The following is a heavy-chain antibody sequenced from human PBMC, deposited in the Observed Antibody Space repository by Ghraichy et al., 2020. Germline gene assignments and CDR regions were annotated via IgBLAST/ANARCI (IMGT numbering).Heavy chain of an antibody. CDR3: ARTKGSVAWELLRMGFDP. V-gene: IGHV4-39*01. Sequence: SETLSLTCTVSGGSISSSSYYWGWIRQPPGKGLEWIGSIYYSGSTYYNPSLKSRVTISVDTSKNQFSLKLSSVTAADTAVYYCARTKGSVAWELLRMGFDPWGQGTLVTVSS. CDR2: IYYSGST. D-gene: IGHD1-26*01. J-gene: IGHJ5*02. CDR1: GGSISSSSYY.